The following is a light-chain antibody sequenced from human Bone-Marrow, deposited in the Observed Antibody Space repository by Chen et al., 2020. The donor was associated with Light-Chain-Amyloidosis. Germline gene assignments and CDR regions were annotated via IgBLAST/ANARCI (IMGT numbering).Light chain of an antibody. CDR2: AAS. CDR1: QSLNTY. CDR3: QQSYSAPYT. V-gene: IGKV1-39*01. J-gene: IGKJ2*01. Sequence: DIQMTQSPSSLSASVGDRVTVTCRASQSLNTYLNWYKHKPGKAPKLLIYAASTLQSGVPSRFSGSGSGTDFTLTITNLQAEDFATYYCQQSYSAPYTFGQGTMLEIK.